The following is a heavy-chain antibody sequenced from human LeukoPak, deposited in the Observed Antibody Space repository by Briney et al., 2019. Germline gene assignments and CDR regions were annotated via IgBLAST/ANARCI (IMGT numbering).Heavy chain of an antibody. V-gene: IGHV4-4*02. CDR2: IYHSGST. CDR3: AVGCGGDCYNDY. Sequence: SGTLSLTCAVSGVSISSSNWWSWVRQPPGKGLEWIGEIYHSGSTNYYPSLKSRVTISVDKSKNQFSLKLSSVTAADTAVYYCAVGCGGDCYNDYWGQGTLVTVSS. CDR1: GVSISSSNW. J-gene: IGHJ4*02. D-gene: IGHD2-21*02.